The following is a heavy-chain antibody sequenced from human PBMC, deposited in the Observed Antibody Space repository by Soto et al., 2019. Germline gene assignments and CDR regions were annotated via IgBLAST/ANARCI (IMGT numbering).Heavy chain of an antibody. Sequence: QVQLQESGPRLVKPSQTVSLTCTVSGDSISSGGHYWTWIRQHPGKGLEWIGFIYYTGTTYYNPSLQSRVSISVDTSKNQFSLELTSVTAADTAVYYCVRAGPYDFWSGYPFEYWGQGTLVTVSS. CDR2: IYYTGTT. J-gene: IGHJ4*02. CDR3: VRAGPYDFWSGYPFEY. V-gene: IGHV4-31*03. CDR1: GDSISSGGHY. D-gene: IGHD3-3*01.